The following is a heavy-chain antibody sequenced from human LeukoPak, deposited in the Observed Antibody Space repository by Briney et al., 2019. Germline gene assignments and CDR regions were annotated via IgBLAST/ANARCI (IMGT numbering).Heavy chain of an antibody. J-gene: IGHJ4*02. Sequence: SVKVSCKASGGTFTTFAISWVRQAPGQGLEWMGRVIPILAITNYAQKFQGRVTITADKTTSTAYMELSSLRDEDTAAYYCARDYGGNPELSFDLWGQGTLVTVSS. CDR2: VIPILAIT. D-gene: IGHD4-23*01. V-gene: IGHV1-69*04. CDR3: ARDYGGNPELSFDL. CDR1: GGTFTTFA.